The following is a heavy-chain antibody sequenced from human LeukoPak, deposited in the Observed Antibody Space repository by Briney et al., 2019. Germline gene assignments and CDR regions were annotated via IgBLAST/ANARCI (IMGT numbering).Heavy chain of an antibody. CDR1: GFTFSSYV. CDR2: ISGSGGST. V-gene: IGHV3-23*01. D-gene: IGHD6-13*01. CDR3: ASEGYSSSWYPFDY. Sequence: GGSLRLSCAASGFTFSSYVMNWVRQAPGRGLGWVSAISGSGGSTYYADSVKGRFTISRDNAKNSLYLQMNSLRAEDTAVYYCASEGYSSSWYPFDYWGQGTLVTVSS. J-gene: IGHJ4*02.